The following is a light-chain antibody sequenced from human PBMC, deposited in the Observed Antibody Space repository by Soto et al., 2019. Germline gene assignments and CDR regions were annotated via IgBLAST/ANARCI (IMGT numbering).Light chain of an antibody. CDR3: KSYAGSNTYV. CDR2: DVN. Sequence: QSVLTQPRSVSGSPGQSVTISCTGTSSDVGGYNYVSWYQQHPGKAPELMIYDVNKRPSGVPDRFSGSKSGKTASLTISGLQAEDEADYFCKSYAGSNTYVFGSGTKITVL. CDR1: SSDVGGYNY. V-gene: IGLV2-11*01. J-gene: IGLJ1*01.